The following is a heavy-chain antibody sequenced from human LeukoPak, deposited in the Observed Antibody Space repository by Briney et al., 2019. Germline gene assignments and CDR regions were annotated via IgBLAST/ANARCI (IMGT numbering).Heavy chain of an antibody. CDR2: IYYSGST. Sequence: SETLSLTCTVSGGFISSYYWSWIRQPPGKGLEWIGYIYYSGSTNYNPSLKSRVTISVDTSKNQFSLKLSSVTAADTAVYYCARGNSSGWYSYYYYGMDVWGQGTTVTVSS. J-gene: IGHJ6*02. CDR3: ARGNSSGWYSYYYYGMDV. D-gene: IGHD6-19*01. V-gene: IGHV4-59*01. CDR1: GGFISSYY.